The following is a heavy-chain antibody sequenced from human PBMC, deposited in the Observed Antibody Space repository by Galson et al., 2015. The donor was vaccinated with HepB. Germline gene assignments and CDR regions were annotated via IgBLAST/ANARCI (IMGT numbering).Heavy chain of an antibody. D-gene: IGHD5-18*01. V-gene: IGHV4-59*08. CDR3: ARHSDTAMVPGWFDP. Sequence: ETLSLTCTVSGGSISSYYWSWIRQPPGKGLEWIGYIYYSGSTNYNPSLKSRVTISVDTSKNQFSLKLSSVTAADTAVYYCARHSDTAMVPGWFDPWGQGTLVTVSS. CDR1: GGSISSYY. J-gene: IGHJ5*02. CDR2: IYYSGST.